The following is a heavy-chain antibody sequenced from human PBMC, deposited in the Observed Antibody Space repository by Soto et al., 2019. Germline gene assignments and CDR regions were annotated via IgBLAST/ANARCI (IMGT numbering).Heavy chain of an antibody. CDR1: GGSISSSSYY. CDR2: IYYSGST. J-gene: IGHJ3*02. D-gene: IGHD4-17*01. CDR3: ATDTVTRGYAFDI. V-gene: IGHV4-39*01. Sequence: QLQLQESGPGLVKPSETLSLTCTVSGGSISSSSYYWGWIRQPPGQGLEWIGSIYYSGSTYYNPSLKSRVTISVDTSKNQFSLKLSSVTAADTAVYYCATDTVTRGYAFDIWGQGTMVTVSS.